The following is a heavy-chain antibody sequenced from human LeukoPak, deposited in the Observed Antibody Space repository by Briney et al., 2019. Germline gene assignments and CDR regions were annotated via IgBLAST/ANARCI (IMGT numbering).Heavy chain of an antibody. CDR2: INSDGSST. D-gene: IGHD6-6*01. V-gene: IGHV3-74*01. CDR1: GFTFSSYW. CDR3: AREPQLEGAFDI. Sequence: GGSLRLSCAASGFTFSSYWMHWVRQVPGKGLVWVSRINSDGSSTSYADSVKGRFTISRDNAKNTLYLQMNSLRAEDTAVYYCAREPQLEGAFDIWGQGTMVTVSS. J-gene: IGHJ3*02.